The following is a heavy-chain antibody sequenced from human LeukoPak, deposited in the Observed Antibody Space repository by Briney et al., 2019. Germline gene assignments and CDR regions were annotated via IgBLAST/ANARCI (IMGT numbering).Heavy chain of an antibody. Sequence: PSETLSLTCAVYGGSFSGYYWSWIRQPPGKGLEWIGEINHSGSTNYNPSLKSRVTISVDTSKNQFSLKLSSVTAEDTAVYFCARGGHCSTTSCSNYDGMDVWGQGTTLTVSS. V-gene: IGHV4-34*01. D-gene: IGHD2-2*01. CDR3: ARGGHCSTTSCSNYDGMDV. J-gene: IGHJ6*02. CDR1: GGSFSGYY. CDR2: INHSGST.